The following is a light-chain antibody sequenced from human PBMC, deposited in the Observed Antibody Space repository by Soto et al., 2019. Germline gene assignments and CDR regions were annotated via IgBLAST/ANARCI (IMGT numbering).Light chain of an antibody. CDR3: QQYYRPWT. CDR1: QSVLYSSNNKNY. Sequence: DIVMTQSPDSLAVSLGERATINCKSSQSVLYSSNNKNYLAWYQQKPGQPPKLLIYWASTWESGVPDRFSGSGSGTDFTLTISSLQAEDVAVYYCQQYYRPWTFGQGPKVEIK. J-gene: IGKJ1*01. CDR2: WAS. V-gene: IGKV4-1*01.